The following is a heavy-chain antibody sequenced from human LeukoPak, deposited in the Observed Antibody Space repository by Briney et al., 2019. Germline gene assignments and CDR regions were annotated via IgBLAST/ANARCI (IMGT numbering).Heavy chain of an antibody. CDR2: IYHSGST. V-gene: IGHV4-38-2*01. J-gene: IGHJ4*02. Sequence: PSQTLSLTCAVSGISITYTYYWGWIRQPPGKGLEWIGTIYHSGSTYYNPSLESRVTISVDTSKNQFSLNLSSLTAADTAVFYCARGVSDFWSGFKGYFDYWGQGSL. D-gene: IGHD3-3*01. CDR3: ARGVSDFWSGFKGYFDY. CDR1: GISITYTYY.